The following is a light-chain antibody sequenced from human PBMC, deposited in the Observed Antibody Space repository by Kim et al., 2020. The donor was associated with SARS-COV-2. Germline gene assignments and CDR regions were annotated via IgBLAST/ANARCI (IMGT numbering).Light chain of an antibody. V-gene: IGKV1-5*01. CDR3: QQYKSYPVT. J-gene: IGKJ2*01. CDR2: DAS. Sequence: SASVGDRVTTTCRASQTSNTYLAWYQQKPGKAPKLLISDASSLQSGVPSRFSGSGSGTEFTLTISSLQPDDFATYYCQQYKSYPVTFGQGTKLEI. CDR1: QTSNTY.